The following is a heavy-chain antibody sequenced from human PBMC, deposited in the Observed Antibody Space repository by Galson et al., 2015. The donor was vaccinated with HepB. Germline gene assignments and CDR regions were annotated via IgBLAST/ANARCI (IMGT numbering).Heavy chain of an antibody. CDR3: ARAGAVILTGYPLDY. Sequence: SVKVSCKASGYTFTSYAMHWVRQAPGQRLEWMGWINAGNGNTKYSQKFQGRVTITRDTSASTAYMELSSLRSEDTAVYYCARAGAVILTGYPLDYWGQGTLVTVSS. CDR1: GYTFTSYA. CDR2: INAGNGNT. V-gene: IGHV1-3*01. D-gene: IGHD3-9*01. J-gene: IGHJ4*02.